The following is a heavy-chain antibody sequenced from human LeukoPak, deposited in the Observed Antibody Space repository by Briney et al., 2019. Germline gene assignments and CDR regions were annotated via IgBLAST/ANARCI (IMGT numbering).Heavy chain of an antibody. D-gene: IGHD3-16*02. Sequence: PGGSLRLSCAASGFTFSTYSMNWVRQAPGKGLEWVSYISSSHSTIYSADSVKGRFTISRDNAKNSLYLQMNSLRAEDTAVYYCARGSSIDYVWGTYRQFDYWGQGTLVTVSS. CDR2: ISSSHSTI. CDR3: ARGSSIDYVWGTYRQFDY. CDR1: GFTFSTYS. V-gene: IGHV3-48*01. J-gene: IGHJ4*02.